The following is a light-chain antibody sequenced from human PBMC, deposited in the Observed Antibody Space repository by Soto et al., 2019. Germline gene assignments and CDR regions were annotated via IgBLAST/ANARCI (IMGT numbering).Light chain of an antibody. Sequence: QSALTRPPSVSAAPGQKVTISCSGSSSNIGNNYVSWYQQLPGTAPKLLIYDNNKRPSGIPDRFSGSKSGTSATLGITGLQTGDEADYYCGTWDSSLSVLYVFGTGTKVTVL. J-gene: IGLJ1*01. CDR2: DNN. CDR3: GTWDSSLSVLYV. V-gene: IGLV1-51*01. CDR1: SSNIGNNY.